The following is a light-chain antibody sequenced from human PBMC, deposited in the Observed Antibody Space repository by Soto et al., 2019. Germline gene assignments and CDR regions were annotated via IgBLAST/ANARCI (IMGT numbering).Light chain of an antibody. V-gene: IGLV1-44*01. CDR3: ATWDDSLNGPV. CDR1: SSNIGSNT. CDR2: SNN. Sequence: QSVLTQPPSASGTPGQRVTTSCSGSSSNIGSNTVNWYQQLPGTAPKLLIYSNNQRPSGVPDRFSGSKSGTSASLAISGLQSEDEADYYCATWDDSLNGPVFGTGTKVTV. J-gene: IGLJ1*01.